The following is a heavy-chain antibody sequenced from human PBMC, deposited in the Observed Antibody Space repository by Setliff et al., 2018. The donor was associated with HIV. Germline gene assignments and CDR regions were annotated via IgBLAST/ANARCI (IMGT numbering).Heavy chain of an antibody. D-gene: IGHD3-22*01. CDR2: IRFDGSNK. CDR1: GFTFSTFG. CDR3: ATTHHYARSGYYG. V-gene: IGHV3-30*02. Sequence: GGSLRLSCAASGFTFSTFGLHWVRQAPGKGPEWVAFIRFDGSNKYYADSVKGRFTISRDNSKNTQYLQMNSLRAEDTAVYYCATTHHYARSGYYGWGQGTLVTVSS. J-gene: IGHJ4*02.